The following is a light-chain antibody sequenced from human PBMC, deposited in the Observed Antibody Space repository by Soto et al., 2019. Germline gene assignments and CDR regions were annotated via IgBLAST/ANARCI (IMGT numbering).Light chain of an antibody. CDR2: AAS. J-gene: IGKJ1*01. Sequence: DIQMTQSPSSLSASVGDRVTITCRASQSISSYLNLYQQKPGKAPKLLIYAASSLQSGVPSRFSGSGSGTDFTLTISSQQPEDFATYYCQQSYSTPRTFGQGTKVEIK. CDR3: QQSYSTPRT. CDR1: QSISSY. V-gene: IGKV1-39*01.